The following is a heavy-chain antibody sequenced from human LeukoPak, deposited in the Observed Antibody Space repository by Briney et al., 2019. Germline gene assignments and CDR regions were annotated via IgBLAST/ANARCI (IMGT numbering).Heavy chain of an antibody. Sequence: ASVKVSCKASGYTFTGYFIHWVRQAPGQGLEWMGWSNPSSGATNYAQNFQGRVTLTGEMSISTAYMEVSRLLSDDTAVYYCARVTYDRSGYYNGIPYWGQGTLVIVSS. J-gene: IGHJ4*02. CDR1: GYTFTGYF. V-gene: IGHV1-2*02. CDR3: ARVTYDRSGYYNGIPY. CDR2: SNPSSGAT. D-gene: IGHD3-22*01.